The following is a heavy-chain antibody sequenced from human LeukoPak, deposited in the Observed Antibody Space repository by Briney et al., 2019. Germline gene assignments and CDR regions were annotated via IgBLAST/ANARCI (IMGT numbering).Heavy chain of an antibody. J-gene: IGHJ4*02. D-gene: IGHD3-22*01. V-gene: IGHV4-61*02. CDR3: ARAPHYYYDSSGSIFDY. CDR1: GGSISGGSYY. Sequence: SETLSLTCTVSGGSISGGSYYRSWIRQPAGKGLEWIGRIYTSGSTNYNPSLKSRVTISVDTSKNQFSLKLSSVTAADTAVYYCARAPHYYYDSSGSIFDYWGQGTLVTVSS. CDR2: IYTSGST.